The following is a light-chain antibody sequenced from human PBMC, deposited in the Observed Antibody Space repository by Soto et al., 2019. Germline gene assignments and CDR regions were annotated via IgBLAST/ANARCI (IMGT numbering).Light chain of an antibody. CDR1: QSVSSN. CDR2: AAS. Sequence: IVMTQSPATLSVSPGERATLSCRASQSVSSNLAWYQQKPGQSPRLLIYAASTRATGIPARFSGSGSGTEFTLTISSLQSEDFAVYYCQQYHNWPPITFGQGTRLENK. J-gene: IGKJ5*01. V-gene: IGKV3-15*01. CDR3: QQYHNWPPIT.